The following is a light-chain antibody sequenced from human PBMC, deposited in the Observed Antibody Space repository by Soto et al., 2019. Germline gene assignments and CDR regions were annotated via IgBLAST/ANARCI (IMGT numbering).Light chain of an antibody. CDR3: SSYACTSHYV. J-gene: IGLJ1*01. CDR2: EVT. V-gene: IGLV2-23*02. CDR1: DSDVGSYDL. Sequence: QSALTQPASVSASPGQSITISCTGSDSDVGSYDLVSWYQQHPDKAPKLLIYEVTKRPSGVSNRFSGSKSVNTAPLTISGLQAEEEADYYCSSYACTSHYVFGTGTKLTVL.